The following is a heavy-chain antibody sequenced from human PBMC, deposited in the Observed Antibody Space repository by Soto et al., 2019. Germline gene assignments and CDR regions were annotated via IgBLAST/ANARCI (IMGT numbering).Heavy chain of an antibody. J-gene: IGHJ6*02. CDR2: INAGNGNT. V-gene: IGHV1-3*01. CDR3: ARWAVAVAGTGASGMDV. CDR1: GYTFTSYA. Sequence: QVPLVQSGAEVKKPGASVKVSCKASGYTFTSYAMHWVRQAPGQRLEWMGWINAGNGNTKYSQKFQGRVTITRDTSASTAYMELSSLSSEDTAVYYCARWAVAVAGTGASGMDVWGQGTTVTVSS. D-gene: IGHD6-19*01.